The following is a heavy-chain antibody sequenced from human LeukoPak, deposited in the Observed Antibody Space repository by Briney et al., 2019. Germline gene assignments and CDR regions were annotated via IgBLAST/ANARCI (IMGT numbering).Heavy chain of an antibody. Sequence: GRSLRLSCAASGFTFSSYSMHWFRQPPGKGLEWVAVISYDGSNKYYADSVKGRFTISRDNSKNTLYLQMNSLRAEDTAVYYCARDDSLGSSSHFQHWGQGNLVTVSS. V-gene: IGHV3-30*04. CDR2: ISYDGSNK. J-gene: IGHJ1*01. CDR3: ARDDSLGSSSHFQH. D-gene: IGHD6-13*01. CDR1: GFTFSSYS.